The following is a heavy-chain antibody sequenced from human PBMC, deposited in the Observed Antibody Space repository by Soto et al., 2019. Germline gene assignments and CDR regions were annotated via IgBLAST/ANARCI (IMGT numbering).Heavy chain of an antibody. CDR3: ARGQGGSWGLDYYYYGMDV. V-gene: IGHV4-34*01. CDR1: GGSFSGYY. CDR2: INHSGST. J-gene: IGHJ6*02. Sequence: SETLSLTCAVYGGSFSGYYWSWIRQPPGKGLEWIGEINHSGSTNYNPSLKSRVTISVDTSKNQFSLKLSSVTAADTAVYYCARGQGGSWGLDYYYYGMDVWGQGTTVTVSS. D-gene: IGHD1-26*01.